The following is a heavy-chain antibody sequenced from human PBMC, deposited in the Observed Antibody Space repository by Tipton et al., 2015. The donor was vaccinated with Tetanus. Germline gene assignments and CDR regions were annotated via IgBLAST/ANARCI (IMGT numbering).Heavy chain of an antibody. V-gene: IGHV4-31*03. CDR1: GGSISSGGYF. Sequence: TLSLTCSVSGGSISSGGYFWNWVRQYPGQGLEWIGYIYYSGDTYINPSLKSRVTMSVDTSKNQISLNLSSVTAADTAVYYCARDRGGGRVVRLNWFDPWGQGALVIVSS. D-gene: IGHD6-6*01. CDR2: IYYSGDT. CDR3: ARDRGGGRVVRLNWFDP. J-gene: IGHJ5*02.